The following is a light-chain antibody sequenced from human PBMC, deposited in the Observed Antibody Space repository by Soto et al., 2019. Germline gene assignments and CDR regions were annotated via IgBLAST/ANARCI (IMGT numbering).Light chain of an antibody. CDR2: GAS. CDR3: LLYFSPDRYT. J-gene: IGKJ2*01. CDR1: QSVTSSH. V-gene: IGKV3-20*01. Sequence: EIVLTQTPGTLSLSPGERATLSCRASQSVTSSHLAWYQQKPGQAPRLLIYGASTRATGIPDRFSGSGSDTYFSLTTRSIDPEDFAMYYCLLYFSPDRYTFGPGTKVQIK.